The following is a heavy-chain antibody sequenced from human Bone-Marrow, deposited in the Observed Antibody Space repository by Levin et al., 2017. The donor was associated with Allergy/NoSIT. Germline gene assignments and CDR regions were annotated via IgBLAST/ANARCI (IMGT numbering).Heavy chain of an antibody. CDR1: GFAFSNYA. D-gene: IGHD2-15*01. Sequence: GESLKISCAASGFAFSNYAMRWVRQAPGKGLEWVSAISGSGENTYYADSVKGRFTISRDNSKNTLFLQLHSLRPEDTAVYYCAKEGGRAEAAAGGFGYSYYGMDVWGQGTTVTVS. CDR3: AKEGGRAEAAAGGFGYSYYGMDV. V-gene: IGHV3-23*01. J-gene: IGHJ6*02. CDR2: ISGSGENT.